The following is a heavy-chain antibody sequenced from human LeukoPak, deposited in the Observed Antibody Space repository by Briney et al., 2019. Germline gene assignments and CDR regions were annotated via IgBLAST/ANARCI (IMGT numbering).Heavy chain of an antibody. J-gene: IGHJ3*02. CDR2: ISSSGDTT. CDR1: GFTFRICE. D-gene: IGHD2-15*01. Sequence: GRSLRLSCAASGFTFRICEMSCARKPPQPGHQWVSYISSSGDTTYYSGSVKGRFTISRDNAKNSLYLQMNSLRDEDAAVYYCARGAPLVVITTAAFDNWGQGTMVTVSS. V-gene: IGHV3-48*03. CDR3: ARGAPLVVITTAAFDN.